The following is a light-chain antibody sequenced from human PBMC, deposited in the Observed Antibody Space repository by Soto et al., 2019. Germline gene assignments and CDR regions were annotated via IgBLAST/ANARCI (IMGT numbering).Light chain of an antibody. CDR3: CSYAGNYTWV. CDR1: NSDVGAYKF. Sequence: SAPSPPGSVCGSPGQSFTISCTGSNSDVGAYKFVSWLQHNPGEAPKVMIYDVTQRPSGVPDRFSGTKYGNTASLTISGLQAEDEADYYCCSYAGNYTWVFGSGTKVTV. V-gene: IGLV2-11*01. CDR2: DVT. J-gene: IGLJ1*01.